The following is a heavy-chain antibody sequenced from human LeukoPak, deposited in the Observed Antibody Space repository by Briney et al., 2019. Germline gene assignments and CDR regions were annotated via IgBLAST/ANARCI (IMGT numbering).Heavy chain of an antibody. CDR1: GGSISNYY. CDR3: AGKRFLEWLPYYYYGMDV. V-gene: IGHV4-4*07. D-gene: IGHD3-3*01. CDR2: IYASGTT. J-gene: IGHJ6*02. Sequence: PSETLSLTCTVSGGSISNYYWSWIRQPAGKGLEWIGRIYASGTTNYSPSLKSRVTMSVDTSKNQFSLKVRSVTAADTAVYYCAGKRFLEWLPYYYYGMDVWGQGTTVTVSS.